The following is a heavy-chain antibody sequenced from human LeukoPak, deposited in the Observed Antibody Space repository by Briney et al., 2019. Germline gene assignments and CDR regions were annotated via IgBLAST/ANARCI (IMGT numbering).Heavy chain of an antibody. V-gene: IGHV4-59*01. J-gene: IGHJ4*02. D-gene: IGHD3-9*01. Sequence: PSETLSLTCTVSGVSISGYYWSWIRQPPGKGLEWIGFIYYSGSTNYNPSLKSRVTMSVDTSSNQISLKLSSVTAADTAVYYCARWVNFETPTGYWGEGTLVAVSS. CDR1: GVSISGYY. CDR2: IYYSGST. CDR3: ARWVNFETPTGY.